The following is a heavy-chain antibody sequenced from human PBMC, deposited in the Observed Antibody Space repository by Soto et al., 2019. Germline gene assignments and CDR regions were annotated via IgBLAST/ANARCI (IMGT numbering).Heavy chain of an antibody. D-gene: IGHD2-2*01. CDR3: ARVLKYQLPGNWLDP. V-gene: IGHV4-34*01. Sequence: PSETLSLTCAVYGGSFSGYYWSWIRQPPGKGLEWIGEINHSGSTNYNPSLKSRVTISVDTSKNQFSLKLSSVTAADTAVYYCARVLKYQLPGNWLDPWGQGTLVTVSS. J-gene: IGHJ5*02. CDR2: INHSGST. CDR1: GGSFSGYY.